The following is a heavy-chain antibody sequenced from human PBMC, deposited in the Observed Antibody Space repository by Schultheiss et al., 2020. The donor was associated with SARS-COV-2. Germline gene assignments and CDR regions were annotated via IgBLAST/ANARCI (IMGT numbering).Heavy chain of an antibody. D-gene: IGHD1-26*01. V-gene: IGHV3-74*01. Sequence: GGSLRLSCAASGFTFSTYAMNWVRQAPGKGLVWVSRIVSDGGTTSYADSVKGRFTISRDNSKNTLYLQMNSLRAEDTAVYYCAKAARGATRTFDYWGQGTLVTVSS. CDR1: GFTFSTYA. CDR2: IVSDGGTT. CDR3: AKAARGATRTFDY. J-gene: IGHJ4*02.